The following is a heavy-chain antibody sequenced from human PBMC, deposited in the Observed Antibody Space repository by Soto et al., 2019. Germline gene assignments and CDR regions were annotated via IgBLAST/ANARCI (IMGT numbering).Heavy chain of an antibody. CDR3: VRGGGYLSFDF. V-gene: IGHV4-30-2*06. CDR2: ISHLETT. CDR1: GVTMTNGASS. Sequence: PSETLSPTSSVSGVTMTNGASSWNWIRQSPGKGLEWLGYISHLETTYHSPSFRRRLSLSIDRTRDQFFLSLSSMPAADKAVYYCVRGGGYLSFDFWGQGIQVTVSS. J-gene: IGHJ4*02. D-gene: IGHD2-15*01.